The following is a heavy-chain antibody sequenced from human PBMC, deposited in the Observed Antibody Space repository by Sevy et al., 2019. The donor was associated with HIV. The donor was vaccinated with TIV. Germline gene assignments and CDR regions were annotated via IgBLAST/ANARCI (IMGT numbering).Heavy chain of an antibody. D-gene: IGHD3-10*01. Sequence: GGSLRLSCAASGFTFSSYAMSWVRQAPGKGLEWVSAISVSGGSTYYADSVKGRFTISRDNSKNTLYLQMNSLRAEDTAVYYCAKAPRKQYYYGSGSYYNDYWGQGTLVTVSS. CDR3: AKAPRKQYYYGSGSYYNDY. CDR1: GFTFSSYA. CDR2: ISVSGGST. V-gene: IGHV3-23*01. J-gene: IGHJ4*02.